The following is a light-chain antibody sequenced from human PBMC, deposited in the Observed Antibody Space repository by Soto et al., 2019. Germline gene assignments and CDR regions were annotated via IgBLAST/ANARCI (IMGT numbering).Light chain of an antibody. CDR1: QSINNY. CDR2: GAS. J-gene: IGKJ4*01. Sequence: DIQMTQSPSSLSASVGDRVTITCRASQSINNYLSWYQQKSGKASDRLIFGASTLASGVPSRFSGSGSGTNFTLTISGPQPEDFATYFCQQTFSSPLTFGGGTKVDIK. CDR3: QQTFSSPLT. V-gene: IGKV1-39*01.